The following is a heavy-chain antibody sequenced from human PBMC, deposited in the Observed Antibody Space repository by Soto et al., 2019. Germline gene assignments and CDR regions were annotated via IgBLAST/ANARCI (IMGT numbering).Heavy chain of an antibody. CDR1: GFTFSSYS. CDR3: ARGLKIAARRVGDY. Sequence: GGSLRLSCAASGFTFSSYSMNWVRQAPGKGLEWVSYISSSSSTIYYADSVKGRFTISRDNAKNSLYLQMNSLRAEDTAVYYCARGLKIAARRVGDYWGQGTLVTVSS. D-gene: IGHD6-6*01. J-gene: IGHJ4*02. V-gene: IGHV3-48*01. CDR2: ISSSSSTI.